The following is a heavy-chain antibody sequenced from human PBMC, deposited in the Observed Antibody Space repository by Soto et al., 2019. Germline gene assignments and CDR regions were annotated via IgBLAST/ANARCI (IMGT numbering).Heavy chain of an antibody. CDR2: IYDSGST. D-gene: IGHD3-10*01. V-gene: IGHV4-31*03. CDR1: GGSITSGGYY. CDR3: ARKQAGYFYGIDY. J-gene: IGHJ4*02. Sequence: SETLSLSCTVSGGSITSGGYYWSWIRQHPGKGLEWLGYIYDSGSTFYNPSLKSRITLSVDTSKNQFSLKLSSVTVADTAVYFCARKQAGYFYGIDYWGQGTLVTVSS.